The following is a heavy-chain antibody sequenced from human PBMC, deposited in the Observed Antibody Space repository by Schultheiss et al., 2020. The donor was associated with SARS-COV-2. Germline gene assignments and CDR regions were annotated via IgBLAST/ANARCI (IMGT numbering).Heavy chain of an antibody. Sequence: SETLSLTCTVSGGSISSYYWSWIRQPPGKGLEWIGYIYYSGSTYYNPSLKSRVTISVDTSKNQFSLKLSSVTAADTAVYYCARDGGGFGESAPWFDPWGQGTLVTVSS. CDR1: GGSISSYY. V-gene: IGHV4-59*01. J-gene: IGHJ5*02. D-gene: IGHD3-10*01. CDR3: ARDGGGFGESAPWFDP. CDR2: IYYSGST.